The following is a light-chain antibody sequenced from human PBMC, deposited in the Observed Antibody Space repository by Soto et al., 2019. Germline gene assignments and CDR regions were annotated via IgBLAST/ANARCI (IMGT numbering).Light chain of an antibody. CDR2: WAS. Sequence: DIVLTQSPDSLAVSLGERATINCKSSQNVLYSSNNKNYLAWYQQKPGQPPNLLIYWASTRESGVPDRFSGSGSGTDFTLTISSLQAEDVAVYYCQQYYITPYTFGQGTKLEIK. CDR1: QNVLYSSNNKNY. V-gene: IGKV4-1*01. J-gene: IGKJ2*01. CDR3: QQYYITPYT.